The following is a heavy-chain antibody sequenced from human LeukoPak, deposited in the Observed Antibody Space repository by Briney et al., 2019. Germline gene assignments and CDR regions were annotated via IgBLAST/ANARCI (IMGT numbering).Heavy chain of an antibody. D-gene: IGHD2-2*03. CDR3: AKRAGYCSSTSCPEDV. CDR1: GFTFTKYG. Sequence: GGSLRLSCAASGFTFTKYGMHWVRQAPGKGLEWVAFIAYDGNGRYYADSVRGRFTISRDDSKNTLYLQMNSLRAEDTAVYYCAKRAGYCSSTSCPEDVWGKGTTVTVSS. J-gene: IGHJ6*04. V-gene: IGHV3-30*02. CDR2: IAYDGNGR.